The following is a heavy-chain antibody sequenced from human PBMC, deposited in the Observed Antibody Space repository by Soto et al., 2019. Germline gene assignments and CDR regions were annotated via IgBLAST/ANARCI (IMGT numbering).Heavy chain of an antibody. Sequence: GGSLRLSCAASGFTFSSYWMHWVRQAPGKGLVWVSRINSDGSSTSYADSVKGRFTISRDNAKNTLYLQMNSLRAEDTAVYYCARDSTAYCSGGSCYSDYFDYWGQGTLVTVSS. CDR1: GFTFSSYW. CDR2: INSDGSST. CDR3: ARDSTAYCSGGSCYSDYFDY. D-gene: IGHD2-15*01. J-gene: IGHJ4*02. V-gene: IGHV3-74*01.